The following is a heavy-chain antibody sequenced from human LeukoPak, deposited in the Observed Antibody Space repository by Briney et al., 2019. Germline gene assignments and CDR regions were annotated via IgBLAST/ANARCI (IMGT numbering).Heavy chain of an antibody. Sequence: PSETLSLTCTASDDSISRDFWTWIRQPPGKGLEWIGYVRYSGRTEYNPSLKSRVTISIQTSKSQFPLKLTSVTAADTAIYYCARLPDVSGWPFDYWGQGILVTVSS. D-gene: IGHD6-19*01. CDR2: VRYSGRT. V-gene: IGHV4-59*01. CDR1: DDSISRDF. CDR3: ARLPDVSGWPFDY. J-gene: IGHJ4*02.